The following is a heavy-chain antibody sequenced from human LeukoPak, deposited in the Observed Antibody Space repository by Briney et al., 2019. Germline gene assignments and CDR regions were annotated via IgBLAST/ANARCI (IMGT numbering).Heavy chain of an antibody. CDR3: ARYYYYGSGSYYVEKGGWFVL. J-gene: IGHJ5*02. V-gene: IGHV1-18*01. D-gene: IGHD3-10*01. CDR1: GYTFTSYG. CDR2: ISAYNGNT. Sequence: ASVTLSCKASGYTFTSYGISWVRQAPGHGLEWMGWISAYNGNTNYAQKLQGRVTMTTDTSTRAAYMELRSLRSDDTAVYYCARYYYYGSGSYYVEKGGWFVLWGERTLVTVSS.